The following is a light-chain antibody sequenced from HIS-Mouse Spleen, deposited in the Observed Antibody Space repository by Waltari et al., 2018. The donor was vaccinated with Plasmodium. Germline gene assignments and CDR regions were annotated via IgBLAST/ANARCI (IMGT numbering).Light chain of an antibody. CDR2: EVI. CDR3: SSYAGSNNLV. CDR1: SSDVGGYNY. J-gene: IGLJ2*01. Sequence: QSALTQPPSASGSPAQSVTISCTGTSSDVGGYNYVSWYQQHPGKAPKLMIYEVIKRPSGVPDRFSGSKSGNTASLTVSGLQAEDEADYYCSSYAGSNNLVFGGGTKLTVL. V-gene: IGLV2-8*01.